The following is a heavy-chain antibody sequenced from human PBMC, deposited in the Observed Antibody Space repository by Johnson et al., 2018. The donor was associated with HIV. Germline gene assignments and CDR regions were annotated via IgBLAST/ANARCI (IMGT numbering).Heavy chain of an antibody. J-gene: IGHJ3*02. CDR1: GFTFSNYA. CDR3: AKTYSSSWYAFDI. CDR2: VSSDGSNK. D-gene: IGHD6-13*01. V-gene: IGHV3-30*18. Sequence: QVQLVESGGGLVQTGGSLRLSCAASGFTFSNYAMDWVRQAPGKGLEWVSVVSSDGSNKNYADSVKGRFTISRDNSKNTVYLQMNSLRAEDTAVYYCAKTYSSSWYAFDIWGQGTMVTVSS.